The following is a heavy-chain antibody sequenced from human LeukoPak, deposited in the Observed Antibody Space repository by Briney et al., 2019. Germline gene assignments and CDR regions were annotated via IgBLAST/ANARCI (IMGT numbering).Heavy chain of an antibody. D-gene: IGHD2-2*01. CDR1: GYTFTGYY. CDR2: INPNSGGT. Sequence: ASVKVSCKASGYTFTGYYMHWVRQAPGQGLEWMGWINPNSGGTDYAQKFQGRVTMTRDTSISTAYMELSRLRSDDTAVYYCARVTPYCSSTSCYLGWFDLWGQGTLVTVSS. CDR3: ARVTPYCSSTSCYLGWFDL. J-gene: IGHJ5*02. V-gene: IGHV1-2*02.